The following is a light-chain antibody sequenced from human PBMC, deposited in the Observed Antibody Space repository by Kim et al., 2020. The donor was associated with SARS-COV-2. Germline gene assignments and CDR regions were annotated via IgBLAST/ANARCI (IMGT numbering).Light chain of an antibody. CDR2: RNN. J-gene: IGLJ2*01. CDR3: AAWDDSLSGPV. V-gene: IGLV1-47*01. CDR1: SSNIGNNY. Sequence: GQRVTISGSGSSSNIGNNYVCWYQQLPGTAPKLLIYRNNQRPSGVPDRFSGSKSGTSASLAISGLRSEDEADYYCAAWDDSLSGPVFGGGTQLTVL.